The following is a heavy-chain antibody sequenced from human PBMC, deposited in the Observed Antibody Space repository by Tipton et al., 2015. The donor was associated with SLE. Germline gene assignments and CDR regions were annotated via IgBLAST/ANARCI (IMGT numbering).Heavy chain of an antibody. V-gene: IGHV4-34*01. D-gene: IGHD1-26*01. CDR1: GGPFSGYY. CDR3: ARGSTTSGAFDI. Sequence: TLSLTCAVYGGPFSGYYWSWIRQPPGKGLEWIGEINHSGSTNYNPSLKSRVTISVDTSKNQFSLKLSSVTAADTAVYYCARGSTTSGAFDIWGQGTMVTVSS. J-gene: IGHJ3*02. CDR2: INHSGST.